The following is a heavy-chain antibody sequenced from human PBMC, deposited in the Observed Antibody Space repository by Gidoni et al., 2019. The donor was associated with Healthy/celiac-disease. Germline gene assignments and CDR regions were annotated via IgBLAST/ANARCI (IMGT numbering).Heavy chain of an antibody. CDR2: INPSGGST. CDR1: GYTFTSYY. V-gene: IGHV1-46*01. D-gene: IGHD4-17*01. CDR3: ARESHGDYGKRPETQANYYFDY. Sequence: QVQLVQSGAEVKKPGASVKVSCKASGYTFTSYYMHGVRQAPGQGLEWMGVINPSGGSTTYAQNFQGRVTMTRDTSTSTVYTELSSLRSEDTAVYYCARESHGDYGKRPETQANYYFDYWGQRTLVTVSS. J-gene: IGHJ4*02.